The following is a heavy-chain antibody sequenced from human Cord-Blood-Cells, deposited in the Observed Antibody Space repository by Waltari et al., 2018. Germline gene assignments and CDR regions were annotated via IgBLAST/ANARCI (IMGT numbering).Heavy chain of an antibody. CDR3: ARAEIGGYWYFDL. J-gene: IGHJ2*01. V-gene: IGHV1-3*01. CDR2: INAGNGNT. D-gene: IGHD3-16*01. CDR1: GYTFTSYA. Sequence: QVQLVQSVAEVKKPGASVKVSCKASGYTFTSYAMHWVRQAPGQRLEWMGWINAGNGNTKYSQKFQGRVTITRDTSASTAYMELSSLRSEDTAVYYCARAEIGGYWYFDLWGRGTLVTVSS.